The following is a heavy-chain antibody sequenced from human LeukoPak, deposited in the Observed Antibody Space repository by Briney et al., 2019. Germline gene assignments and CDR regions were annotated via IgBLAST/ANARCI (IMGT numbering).Heavy chain of an antibody. J-gene: IGHJ4*02. V-gene: IGHV3-21*01. D-gene: IGHD5-12*01. CDR1: GFTFSSYS. CDR3: AREGIVATIVFDY. Sequence: KPGGSLRLSCAASGFTFSSYSMNWVRQAPGKGLEWVSSISSSSSYIYYADSVKGRFTISRDNAKNSLYLQMNSLRAEDTAVYYCAREGIVATIVFDYWGRGTLVTVSS. CDR2: ISSSSSYI.